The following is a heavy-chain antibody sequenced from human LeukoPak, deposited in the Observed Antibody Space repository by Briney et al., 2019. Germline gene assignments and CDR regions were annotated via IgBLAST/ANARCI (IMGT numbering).Heavy chain of an antibody. J-gene: IGHJ4*02. CDR3: AKLATDY. CDR1: GFTFSSYG. V-gene: IGHV3-30*18. CDR2: ISYDGSNK. D-gene: IGHD1-26*01. Sequence: GRSLRLSCAASGFTFSSYGMHWVRQAPGKGLEWVAVISYDGSNKYYADSVKGRFTISRDNSKNTLYLQMNSLRAEDTAVYYCAKLATDYWGQGTLVTVSS.